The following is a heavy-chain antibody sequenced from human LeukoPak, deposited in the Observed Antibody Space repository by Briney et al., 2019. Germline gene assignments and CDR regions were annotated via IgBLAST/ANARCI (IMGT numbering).Heavy chain of an antibody. CDR3: AREGKAPRDLYYYYYYMDV. CDR1: GFTFSSYG. J-gene: IGHJ6*03. V-gene: IGHV3-30*02. D-gene: IGHD3-16*01. Sequence: PGGSLRLSCAASGFTFSSYGMHWVRQAPGKGLEGVAFIRYDGSNKYYADSVKGRLTISRDNSKNTLYLQMNSLRAEDTAVYYCAREGKAPRDLYYYYYYMDVWGKGTTVTVSS. CDR2: IRYDGSNK.